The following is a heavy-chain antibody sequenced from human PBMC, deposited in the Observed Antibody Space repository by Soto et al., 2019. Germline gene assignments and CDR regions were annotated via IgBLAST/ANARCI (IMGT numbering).Heavy chain of an antibody. V-gene: IGHV3-48*03. Sequence: EVQLVESGGGLVQPGGSLRLSCAASGFTFSSYEMNWVRQAPGKGLEWVSYISSSGSTIYYADSVKGRFTISRDNAKNSLYLQMDSLRAEDTAVYYCARDAGGYGGTDYWGQGTLVTVSS. CDR1: GFTFSSYE. CDR3: ARDAGGYGGTDY. J-gene: IGHJ4*02. CDR2: ISSSGSTI. D-gene: IGHD5-12*01.